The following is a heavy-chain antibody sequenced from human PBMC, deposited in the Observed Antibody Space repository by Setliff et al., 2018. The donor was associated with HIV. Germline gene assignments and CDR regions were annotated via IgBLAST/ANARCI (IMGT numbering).Heavy chain of an antibody. CDR3: VRDRGTGTWYEGNCFDP. CDR2: ISFDGSNK. V-gene: IGHV3-30*04. D-gene: IGHD6-13*01. Sequence: GGSLRLSCVASGFAFRDYTMHWVRQAPGKGLERLAVISFDGSNKYFADSVKGRFTISRDNSKNTVSLQLNSLRPEDTAVYYCVRDRGTGTWYEGNCFDPWGQGTLVTVSS. CDR1: GFAFRDYT. J-gene: IGHJ5*02.